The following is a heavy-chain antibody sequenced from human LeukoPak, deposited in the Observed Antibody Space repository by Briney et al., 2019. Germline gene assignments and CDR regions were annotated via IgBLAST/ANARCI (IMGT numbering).Heavy chain of an antibody. J-gene: IGHJ4*02. V-gene: IGHV1-2*02. CDR3: ARDISHIAAASTSAVESENQ. CDR2: INPNSGGT. CDR1: GYTFTGYY. Sequence: GASVKVSCKASGYTFTGYYMHWVRQAPGQGLEWMGWINPNSGGTNYAQKFQGRVTMTRDTSISTAYMELSRLRPDDTAVYYCARDISHIAAASTSAVESENQWGQGTLVTVSS. D-gene: IGHD6-13*01.